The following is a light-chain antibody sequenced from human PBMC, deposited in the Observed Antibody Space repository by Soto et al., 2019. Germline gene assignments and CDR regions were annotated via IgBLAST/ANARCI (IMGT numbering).Light chain of an antibody. Sequence: EVVMTQSPATLSASPGERVILSCRASQNIGSNLAWYQQRPGQAPRLLMYGASTRATETPARFSGSGSATDLTLTLSSLQSEDFAVYYCQQYNNWPPYTFGQGTKLEIK. J-gene: IGKJ2*01. V-gene: IGKV3-15*01. CDR2: GAS. CDR3: QQYNNWPPYT. CDR1: QNIGSN.